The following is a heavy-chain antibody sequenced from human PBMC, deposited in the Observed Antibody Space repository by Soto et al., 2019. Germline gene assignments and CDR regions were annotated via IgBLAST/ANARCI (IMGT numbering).Heavy chain of an antibody. CDR2: IIPIFGTA. CDR1: GGTFSSYA. J-gene: IGHJ6*02. Sequence: QVQLVQSGAEVKKPGSSVKVSCKASGGTFSSYAISWVRQAPGQGLEWMGGIIPIFGTANYGQKFQGRVTITADALQSTTYMERHNQESEDPAVDYCARDDVDTAMVSYGMDVWGQGTTVTVS. V-gene: IGHV1-69*12. CDR3: ARDDVDTAMVSYGMDV. D-gene: IGHD5-18*01.